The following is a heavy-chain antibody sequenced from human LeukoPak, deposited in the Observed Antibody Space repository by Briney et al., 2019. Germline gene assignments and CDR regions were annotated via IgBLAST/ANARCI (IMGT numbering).Heavy chain of an antibody. V-gene: IGHV4-30-2*01. D-gene: IGHD2-2*01. CDR3: ASGGDQPLGFDP. CDR2: IYHSGST. J-gene: IGHJ5*02. CDR1: GGSISSGGYS. Sequence: SETLSLTCAVSGGSISSGGYSWSWIRQPPGKGLEWIGYIYHSGSTYYNPSLKSRVTISVDRSKNQFSPKLSSVTAADTAVYYCASGGDQPLGFDPWGQGTLVTVSS.